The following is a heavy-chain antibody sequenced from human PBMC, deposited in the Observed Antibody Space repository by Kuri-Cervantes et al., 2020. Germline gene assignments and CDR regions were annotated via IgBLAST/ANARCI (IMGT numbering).Heavy chain of an antibody. CDR1: GFTFSSYA. J-gene: IGHJ4*02. D-gene: IGHD3-10*01. Sequence: GGSLRLSCAASGFTFSSYAMSWVRQAPGKGLEWVSVIYSGGSTYYADSVKGRFTISRDNSKNTLYLQMNSLRAEDTAVYYCARSSVIRGVIRVFDYWGQGTLVTVSS. CDR3: ARSSVIRGVIRVFDY. CDR2: IYSGGST. V-gene: IGHV3-53*01.